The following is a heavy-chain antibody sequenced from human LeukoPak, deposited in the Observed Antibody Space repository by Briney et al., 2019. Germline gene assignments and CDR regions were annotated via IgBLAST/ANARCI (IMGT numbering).Heavy chain of an antibody. V-gene: IGHV3-9*01. CDR1: GFTVSSNY. Sequence: GGSLRLSCAASGFTVSSNYMSWVRQAPGKGLEWVSGISWNSGSIGCADSVKGRFTISRDNAKNSLYLQMNSLRAEDTALYYCAKGDFYDSSGYYYYREGSAFDIWGQGTMVTVSS. D-gene: IGHD3-22*01. CDR3: AKGDFYDSSGYYYYREGSAFDI. J-gene: IGHJ3*02. CDR2: ISWNSGSI.